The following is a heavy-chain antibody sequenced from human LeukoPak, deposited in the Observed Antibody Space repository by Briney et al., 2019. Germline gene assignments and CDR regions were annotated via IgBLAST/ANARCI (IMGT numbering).Heavy chain of an antibody. J-gene: IGHJ6*02. Sequence: ASVKVSCKASGYTFTSYGISWVRQAPGQGLEWMGWISAYNGNTNYAQKLQGRVTMTTDTSTSTAYMELRSLRSDDTAVYYCARDELWNGYYSVNYNSYGMDVWGQGTTVTVSS. CDR3: ARDELWNGYYSVNYNSYGMDV. V-gene: IGHV1-18*01. D-gene: IGHD3-3*01. CDR1: GYTFTSYG. CDR2: ISAYNGNT.